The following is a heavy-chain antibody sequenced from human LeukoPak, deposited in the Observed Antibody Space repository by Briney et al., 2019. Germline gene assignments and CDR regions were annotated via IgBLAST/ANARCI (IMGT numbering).Heavy chain of an antibody. Sequence: ASVKVSCKASGYTFTSYYMHWVRQAPGQGLEWMGIINPSGGSTSYAQKFQGRVTMTRDTSTSTVYMELSSLRSEDTAVYYCARGGYDFWSGYYGPNFDYWGQGTLVTVSS. J-gene: IGHJ4*02. CDR2: INPSGGST. CDR1: GYTFTSYY. D-gene: IGHD3-3*01. V-gene: IGHV1-46*01. CDR3: ARGGYDFWSGYYGPNFDY.